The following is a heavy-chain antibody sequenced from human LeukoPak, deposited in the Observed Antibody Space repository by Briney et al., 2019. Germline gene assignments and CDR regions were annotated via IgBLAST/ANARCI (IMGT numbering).Heavy chain of an antibody. J-gene: IGHJ4*02. V-gene: IGHV1-3*01. D-gene: IGHD3-3*01. CDR2: INAGNGNT. Sequence: ASVKVSCKASGYAFTSYAMHWVRQAPGQRLEWMGWINAGNGNTKYSQKFQGRVTITRDTSASTAYMELSSLRSEDTAVYYCASLSFGVVITGSYYFDYRGQGTMVTVSS. CDR3: ASLSFGVVITGSYYFDY. CDR1: GYAFTSYA.